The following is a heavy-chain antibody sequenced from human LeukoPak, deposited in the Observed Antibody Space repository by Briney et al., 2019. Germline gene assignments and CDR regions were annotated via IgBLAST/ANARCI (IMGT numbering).Heavy chain of an antibody. CDR3: ARARGYSGYGDY. Sequence: GSLRLSCAASGFTFSNYAMSWVRQPPGKGLEWIGEINHSGSTNYNPSLKSRVTISVDTSKNQFSLKLSSVTAADTAVYYCARARGYSGYGDYWGQGTLVTVSS. J-gene: IGHJ4*02. CDR1: GFTFSNYA. CDR2: INHSGST. V-gene: IGHV4-34*01. D-gene: IGHD5-12*01.